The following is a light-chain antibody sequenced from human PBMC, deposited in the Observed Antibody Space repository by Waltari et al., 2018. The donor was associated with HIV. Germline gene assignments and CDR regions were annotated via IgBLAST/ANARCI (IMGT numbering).Light chain of an antibody. CDR1: QSVDRS. V-gene: IGKV3-11*01. J-gene: IGKJ2*01. CDR2: DAA. Sequence: EIVLTQSPAPLSLSPGEGATLSCGASQSVDRSLAWYQQKPGQAPRLLIYDAAIRAPGIPARFSGSGSGTDFTLTITSLEPEDFAVYFCQQRRNWREYTFGQGTKLEIK. CDR3: QQRRNWREYT.